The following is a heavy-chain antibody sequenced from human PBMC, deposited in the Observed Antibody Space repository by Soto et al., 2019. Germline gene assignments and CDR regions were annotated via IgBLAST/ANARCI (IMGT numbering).Heavy chain of an antibody. Sequence: EVQLVQSRAEVKKPGESLKISCKGSGYMFTNYWIGWVRQMPGKGLEWMGIIHGGDSNTRYSPSFDGQVTISTDKSINTAYLQWSSLKASDTAMYYCARRVTSSTGWDYWGQGTLVTVSS. CDR2: IHGGDSNT. CDR3: ARRVTSSTGWDY. D-gene: IGHD6-19*01. CDR1: GYMFTNYW. V-gene: IGHV5-51*01. J-gene: IGHJ4*02.